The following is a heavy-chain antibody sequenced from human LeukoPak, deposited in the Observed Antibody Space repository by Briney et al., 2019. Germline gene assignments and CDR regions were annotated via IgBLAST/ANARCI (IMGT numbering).Heavy chain of an antibody. D-gene: IGHD3-22*01. Sequence: SETLSLTCTVSGGSINDYYWSWIRQPAGKGLEWIGRISSSGSTNYNPSLKSRVTISVDTSKNQFSLKLSSVTAADTAVYFCARGPYSYDSSGAFDIWGQGTMVTVSS. V-gene: IGHV4-4*07. J-gene: IGHJ3*02. CDR2: ISSSGST. CDR1: GGSINDYY. CDR3: ARGPYSYDSSGAFDI.